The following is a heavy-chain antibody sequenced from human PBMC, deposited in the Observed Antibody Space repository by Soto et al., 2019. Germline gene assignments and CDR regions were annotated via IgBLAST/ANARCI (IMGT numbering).Heavy chain of an antibody. CDR1: GGSISSGGYY. V-gene: IGHV4-31*03. CDR3: ARGDCSGGSCYSDY. Sequence: SETLSLTCTVSGGSISSGGYYWSWIRQHPGKGLEWIGYIYYSGSTYYNPSLKSRVTISVDTSKNQFSLKLSSVTAADTAVYYCARGDCSGGSCYSDYWGQGTLVTV. J-gene: IGHJ4*02. D-gene: IGHD2-15*01. CDR2: IYYSGST.